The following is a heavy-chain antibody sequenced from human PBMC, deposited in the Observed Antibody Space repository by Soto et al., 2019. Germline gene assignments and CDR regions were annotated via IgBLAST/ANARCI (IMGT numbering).Heavy chain of an antibody. CDR3: ARDGWESSSWYFDY. D-gene: IGHD6-13*01. V-gene: IGHV1-69*08. CDR2: IIPILGIA. Sequence: QVQLVQSGAEVKKPGSSVKVSCKASGGTFSSYTISWVRQAPGQGLEWMGRIIPILGIANYAQKFQGRVTITADKSTSTAYMELSSLRSEDTAVYYCARDGWESSSWYFDYWGQGTLVTVSS. CDR1: GGTFSSYT. J-gene: IGHJ4*02.